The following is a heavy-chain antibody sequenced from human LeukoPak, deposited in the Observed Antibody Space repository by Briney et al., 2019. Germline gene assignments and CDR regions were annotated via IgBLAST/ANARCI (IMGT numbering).Heavy chain of an antibody. D-gene: IGHD5-18*01. V-gene: IGHV3-33*03. Sequence: GKSLRLSCAASGFTFSSYGMHWVRQAPGMGLEWVALIWYDGSNKYYADSVKGRFTISRDNSKNTLYLQMNSLRAEDTAVYYCARQYNYGHFDYWGQGTLVTVSS. CDR2: IWYDGSNK. J-gene: IGHJ4*02. CDR1: GFTFSSYG. CDR3: ARQYNYGHFDY.